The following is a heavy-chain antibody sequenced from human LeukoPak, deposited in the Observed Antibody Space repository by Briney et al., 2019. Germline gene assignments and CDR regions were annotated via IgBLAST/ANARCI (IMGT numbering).Heavy chain of an antibody. CDR1: GFTFSSYG. J-gene: IGHJ4*02. CDR2: ISYDGSNK. D-gene: IGHD3-10*01. Sequence: GGSLRLSCAASGFTFSSYGMHWVRQAPGKGMDWVAVISYDGSNKYYADSVKGRFTISRDNSKNTRYLQMNSLRAEDTAVYYCAKDRGLLWFGEAGGFDYRGQGTLVTVS. CDR3: AKDRGLLWFGEAGGFDY. V-gene: IGHV3-30*18.